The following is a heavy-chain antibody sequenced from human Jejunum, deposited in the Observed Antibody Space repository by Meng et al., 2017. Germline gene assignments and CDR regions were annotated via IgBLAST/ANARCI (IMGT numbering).Heavy chain of an antibody. Sequence: GSLRLSCTVSGDSIISSSYFWAWIHQPPGKELEWIGSIYNSGTSYYNPSLKSRATISVDTSKNQFSLKVNSVTAADTAVYYCARELLRRSGWHDYWGQGTLVTVSS. CDR3: ARELLRRSGWHDY. CDR1: GDSIISSSYF. CDR2: IYNSGTS. J-gene: IGHJ4*02. D-gene: IGHD6-19*01. V-gene: IGHV4-39*07.